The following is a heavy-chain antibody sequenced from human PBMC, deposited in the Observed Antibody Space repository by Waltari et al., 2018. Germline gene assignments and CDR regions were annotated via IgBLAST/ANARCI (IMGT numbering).Heavy chain of an antibody. CDR3: ALIAVAGPLDY. CDR2: ISSSSSTI. Sequence: EVQLVESGGGLVQPGGSLRLSCAASGFTFSSYSMNWVRQAPGKGLEWVSYISSSSSTIDYADSVKGRFTISRDNAKNSLYLQMNSLRAEDTAVYYCALIAVAGPLDYWGQGTLVTVSS. V-gene: IGHV3-48*01. D-gene: IGHD6-19*01. J-gene: IGHJ4*02. CDR1: GFTFSSYS.